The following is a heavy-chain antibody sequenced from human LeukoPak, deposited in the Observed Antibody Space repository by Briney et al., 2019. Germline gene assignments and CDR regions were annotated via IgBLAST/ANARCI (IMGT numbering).Heavy chain of an antibody. Sequence: ASVTVSCTASGYTFTSYDINWVRQAPGQGLEWMGWMNPNSGNTGYAQKFQGRVTMTRNTSISTAYMELSSLRSEDTAVYYCARRNYDSSGYYSFDPWGQGTLVTVSS. J-gene: IGHJ5*02. V-gene: IGHV1-8*01. CDR2: MNPNSGNT. D-gene: IGHD3-22*01. CDR3: ARRNYDSSGYYSFDP. CDR1: GYTFTSYD.